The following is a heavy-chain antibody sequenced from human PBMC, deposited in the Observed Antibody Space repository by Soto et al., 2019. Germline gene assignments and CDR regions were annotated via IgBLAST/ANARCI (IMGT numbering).Heavy chain of an antibody. J-gene: IGHJ5*02. Sequence: ASVKVSCKASGYTFFTYDISWVRQAPGQGLGWVGWISTYSGDTKYAQKFQGRVTMTTDTSTTTAYLELRSLRSDDTAVYYCARHHGPTTSENWFDPWGQGTLVTVSS. CDR2: ISTYSGDT. V-gene: IGHV1-18*01. CDR1: GYTFFTYD. D-gene: IGHD5-12*01. CDR3: ARHHGPTTSENWFDP.